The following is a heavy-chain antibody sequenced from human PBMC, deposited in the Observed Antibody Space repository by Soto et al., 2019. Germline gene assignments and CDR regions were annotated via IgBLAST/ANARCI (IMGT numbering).Heavy chain of an antibody. CDR3: ARDFQQMVRSKWFEH. D-gene: IGHD6-13*01. CDR2: INPSGGST. V-gene: IGHV1-46*01. Sequence: ASVKVSCKASGYTFTSYYMHWVRQAPGQGLEWMGIINPSGGSTSYAQKFQGRVTMTRDTSTSTVSMELSSLRSEDTAVYYCARDFQQMVRSKWFEHWGHGTXVTVSS. CDR1: GYTFTSYY. J-gene: IGHJ5*02.